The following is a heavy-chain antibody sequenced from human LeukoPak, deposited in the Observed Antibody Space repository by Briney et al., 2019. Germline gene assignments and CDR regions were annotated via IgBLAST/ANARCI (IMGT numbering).Heavy chain of an antibody. CDR3: ARNKIPADRYYYYGMDV. CDR2: ISYDGTNK. Sequence: TGRSLRLSCVASGFTFTSYTMHWVRQAPGKGLGWVAVISYDGTNKYYADSVKGRMTISRDNSKNTLFLQMNSLRGEDTALYYCARNKIPADRYYYYGMDVWGQGTTITVSS. D-gene: IGHD1/OR15-1a*01. J-gene: IGHJ6*02. V-gene: IGHV3-30-3*01. CDR1: GFTFTSYT.